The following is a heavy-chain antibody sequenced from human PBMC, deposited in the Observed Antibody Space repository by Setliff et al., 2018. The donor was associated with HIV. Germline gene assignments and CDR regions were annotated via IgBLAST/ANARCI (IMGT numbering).Heavy chain of an antibody. J-gene: IGHJ3*02. V-gene: IGHV4-38-2*02. CDR3: ARPRLWRDAFDI. Sequence: KLPETLSLTCTVSGYSISSGYYWGFIRQPPGKGLEWIGSIFHSGTTYYNPSLKSRVTISVDTSKSQFSLRLSSVTAADTAVYYCARPRLWRDAFDIWGQGAMVTVS. CDR1: GYSISSGYY. CDR2: IFHSGTT. D-gene: IGHD1-1*01.